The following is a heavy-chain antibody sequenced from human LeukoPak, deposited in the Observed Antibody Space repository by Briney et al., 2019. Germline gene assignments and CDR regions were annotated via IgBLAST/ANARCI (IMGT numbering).Heavy chain of an antibody. D-gene: IGHD1-14*01. Sequence: PGGSLRLSCAASGFTFSSYAMSWVRQAPGKGLEWVSTISGSGGSTYYADSVKGRFTISRDNSKNTLRLQMNSLRDEDTAIYYCAKRVQNNAGPFHCWGQGTLASVSS. CDR1: GFTFSSYA. CDR3: AKRVQNNAGPFHC. V-gene: IGHV3-23*01. CDR2: ISGSGGST. J-gene: IGHJ4*02.